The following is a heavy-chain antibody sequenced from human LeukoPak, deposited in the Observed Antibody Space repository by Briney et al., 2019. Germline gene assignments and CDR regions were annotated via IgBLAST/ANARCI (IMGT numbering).Heavy chain of an antibody. V-gene: IGHV3-48*03. CDR2: IRSSGSTI. CDR1: GFTFSSYE. CDR3: ARWNDYGETFDY. J-gene: IGHJ4*02. D-gene: IGHD4-17*01. Sequence: PGGSLRLSCAASGFTFSSYEMNWVRQAPGKGLEWVSYIRSSGSTIYYADSVKGRFTISRDNAKNSLYLQMNSLRAEDTAVYYCARWNDYGETFDYWGQGTLVTVSS.